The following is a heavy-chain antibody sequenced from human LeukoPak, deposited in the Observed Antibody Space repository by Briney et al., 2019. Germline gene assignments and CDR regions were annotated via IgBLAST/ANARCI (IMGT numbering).Heavy chain of an antibody. CDR2: IYSGGST. CDR1: GFTVSNNY. V-gene: IGHV3-66*01. Sequence: PGGSLRLSCAASGFTVSNNYMSWVRQAPGKGLEWVSVIYSGGSTYYADSVKGRFSISRDNSKNTLHLQMNSLRVEDTAVYYCARDFCSAGSCYPDNWGQGTLVTVSS. CDR3: ARDFCSAGSCYPDN. D-gene: IGHD2-15*01. J-gene: IGHJ4*02.